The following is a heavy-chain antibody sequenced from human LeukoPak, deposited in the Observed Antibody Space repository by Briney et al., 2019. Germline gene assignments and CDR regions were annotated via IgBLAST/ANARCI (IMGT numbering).Heavy chain of an antibody. J-gene: IGHJ4*02. V-gene: IGHV5-51*01. D-gene: IGHD1-1*01. CDR2: IYPGDSDT. CDR1: GYSSTSYC. Sequence: GESLKISCKGSGYSSTSYCIRWVRQMPGKGLGWMGIIYPGDSDTRYSTSCQGQVTISADKTISTAYLQRSSLKASDTAMYYCPTKGWNSVYWGQGTLATVSS. CDR3: PTKGWNSVY.